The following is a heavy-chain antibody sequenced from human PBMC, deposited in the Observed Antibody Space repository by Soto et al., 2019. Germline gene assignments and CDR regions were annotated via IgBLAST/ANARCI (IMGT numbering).Heavy chain of an antibody. V-gene: IGHV3-74*01. CDR3: ARASYYDSSGYTSVGWFDP. CDR1: GFTFSSYW. CDR2: INSDGSST. Sequence: GGSLRLSCAASGFTFSSYWMHWVRQAPGKGLVWVSRINSDGSSTSYADSVKGRFTISRDNAKNTLYLQMNSLRAEDTAVYYCARASYYDSSGYTSVGWFDPWGQGTLVTVSS. J-gene: IGHJ5*02. D-gene: IGHD3-22*01.